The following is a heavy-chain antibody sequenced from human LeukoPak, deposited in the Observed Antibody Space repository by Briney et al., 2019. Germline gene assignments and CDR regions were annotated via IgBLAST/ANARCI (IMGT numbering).Heavy chain of an antibody. V-gene: IGHV1-69*13. CDR3: ARGLSGYAWFDP. J-gene: IGHJ5*02. D-gene: IGHD5-12*01. Sequence: SVKVSCKASGGTFSSYAISWVRQAPGQRLEWMGGIIPIFGTANYAQKFQGRVTTTADETTSTAYMELSSLRSEDTAVNYCARGLSGYAWFDPWGQGTLATVSS. CDR1: GGTFSSYA. CDR2: IIPIFGTA.